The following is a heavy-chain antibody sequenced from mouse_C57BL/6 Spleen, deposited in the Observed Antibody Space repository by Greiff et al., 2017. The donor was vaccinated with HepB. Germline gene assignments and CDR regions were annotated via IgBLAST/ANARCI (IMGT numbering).Heavy chain of an antibody. V-gene: IGHV1-81*01. Sequence: VKLVESGAELARPGASVKLSCKASGYTFTSYGISWVKQRTGQGLEWIGEIYPRSGNTYYNEKFKGKATLTADKSSSTAYMELRSLTSEDSAVYFCARRDYFDYWGQGPTLTVSS. CDR2: IYPRSGNT. CDR1: GYTFTSYG. CDR3: ARRDYFDY. J-gene: IGHJ2*01.